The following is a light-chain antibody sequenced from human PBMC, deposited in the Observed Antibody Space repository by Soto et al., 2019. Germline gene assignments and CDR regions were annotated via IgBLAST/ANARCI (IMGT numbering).Light chain of an antibody. CDR3: QTWGTGLL. V-gene: IGLV4-69*01. CDR1: SGHSSYA. Sequence: QLVLTQSPSASASQGASVKLTCTLSSGHSSYAIAWHQQQPEKGPRYLMRVDSDGTHTKGDGIPDRFSGSSSGAERYLTISSLQSEDEADYYCQTWGTGLLFGGGTKLTVL. CDR2: VDSDGTH. J-gene: IGLJ2*01.